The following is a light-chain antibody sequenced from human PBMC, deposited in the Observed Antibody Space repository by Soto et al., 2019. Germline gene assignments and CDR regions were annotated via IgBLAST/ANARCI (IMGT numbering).Light chain of an antibody. CDR3: QQYGSSSCT. CDR1: QIVSNSA. V-gene: IGKV3-20*01. CDR2: GAS. Sequence: VWRPSQGTLALSPGERATISGRASQIVSNSALAWYQQKPGQAPSLLIYGASTRAVGIPDRFSGSGSGTDFTLTISRLEPEDFAVYYCQQYGSSSCTFGQGTKLEIK. J-gene: IGKJ2*02.